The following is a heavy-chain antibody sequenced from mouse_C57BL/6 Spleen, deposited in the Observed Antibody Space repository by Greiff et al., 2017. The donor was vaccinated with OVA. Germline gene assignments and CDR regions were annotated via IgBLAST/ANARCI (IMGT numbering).Heavy chain of an antibody. CDR3: AKHYDYDVPCAY. J-gene: IGHJ3*01. CDR1: GFSLTSYG. CDR2: IWGGGST. V-gene: IGHV2-9*01. Sequence: VKLMESGPGLVAPSQSLSITCTVSGFSLTSYGVDWVRQTPGKGLEWLGVIWGGGSTNYTSALMSSLSISKDNSKSQLFLKMNSLPTEDTAMYYCAKHYDYDVPCAYWGQGTLVTVSA. D-gene: IGHD2-4*01.